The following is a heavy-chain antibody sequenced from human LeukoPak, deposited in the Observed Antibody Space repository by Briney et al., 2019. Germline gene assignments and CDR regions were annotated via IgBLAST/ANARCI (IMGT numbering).Heavy chain of an antibody. J-gene: IGHJ4*01. V-gene: IGHV3-66*01. D-gene: IGHD4-17*01. Sequence: GGSLRLSCAASGFTVSSNYMSWVRQAPGKGLEWVSVIYSGGSTYYADSVKGRFTISRDNSKNTLYLQMNSLRAEDTAVYYCARKYVDYGFDYWGQEPWSPSPQ. CDR1: GFTVSSNY. CDR3: ARKYVDYGFDY. CDR2: IYSGGST.